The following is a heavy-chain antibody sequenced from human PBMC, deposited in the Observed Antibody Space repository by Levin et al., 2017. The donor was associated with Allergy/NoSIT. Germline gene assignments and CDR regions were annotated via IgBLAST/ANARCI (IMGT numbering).Heavy chain of an antibody. J-gene: IGHJ4*02. CDR3: ARGGPPNYDYNWGSYRDGYFDY. V-gene: IGHV3-49*04. D-gene: IGHD3-16*02. CDR2: IRNKAHGGTT. CDR1: GFTFGDYA. Sequence: SCTGSGFTFGDYAMSWVRQAPGKGLEWVGFIRNKAHGGTTEYAASVKGRLTISRDDSKSIAYLQMNSLKTEDTAVYFCARGGPPNYDYNWGSYRDGYFDYWGQGTLVTVSS.